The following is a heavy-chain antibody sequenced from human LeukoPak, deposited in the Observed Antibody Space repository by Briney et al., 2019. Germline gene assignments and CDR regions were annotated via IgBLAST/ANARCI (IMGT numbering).Heavy chain of an antibody. CDR3: SQTGSFYFPFDY. Sequence: GGSLLLSCVASGCSSNNYAMFWVRQAPGKGLEWVSGISDNGDITYYADSVKGRFTVSRDKSKHTLYLELNSLRADDPAVYYCSQTGSFYFPFDYWGQGILLTVSS. D-gene: IGHD2-15*01. V-gene: IGHV3-23*01. CDR2: ISDNGDIT. CDR1: GCSSNNYA. J-gene: IGHJ4*02.